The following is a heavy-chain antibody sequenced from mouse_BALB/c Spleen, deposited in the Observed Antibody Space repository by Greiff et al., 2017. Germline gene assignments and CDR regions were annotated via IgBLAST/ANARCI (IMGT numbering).Heavy chain of an antibody. CDR2: INSNGGST. Sequence: DVKLVESGGGLVQPGGSLKLSCAASGFTFSSYGMSWVRQTPDKRLELVATINSNGGSTYYPDSVKGRFTISRDNAKNTLYLQMSSLKSEDTAMYYCARGRYYGYFDYWGQGTTLTVSS. CDR1: GFTFSSYG. CDR3: ARGRYYGYFDY. J-gene: IGHJ2*01. D-gene: IGHD1-1*01. V-gene: IGHV5-6-3*01.